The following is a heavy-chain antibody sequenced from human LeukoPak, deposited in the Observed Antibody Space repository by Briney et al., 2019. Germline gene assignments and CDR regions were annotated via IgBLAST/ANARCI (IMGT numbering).Heavy chain of an antibody. CDR2: IYYSGST. CDR3: ARRTTMTTVIDWYFDL. CDR1: GGSISSYY. D-gene: IGHD4-17*01. V-gene: IGHV4-59*08. J-gene: IGHJ2*01. Sequence: SGTLSLTCTVSGGSISSYYWSWIRQPPGKGLEWIGYIYYSGSTNYNPSLKSRVTISVDTSKNQFSLKLSSVTAADTAVYYCARRTTMTTVIDWYFDLWGRGTLVTVSS.